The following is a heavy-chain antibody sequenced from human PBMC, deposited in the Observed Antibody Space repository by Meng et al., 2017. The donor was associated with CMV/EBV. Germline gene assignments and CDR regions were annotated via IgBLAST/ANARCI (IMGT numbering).Heavy chain of an antibody. CDR1: GFTFSSYA. Sequence: AASGFTFSSYAISWVRQAPGKGLEWVSAISGSGGSTYYADSVKGRFTISRDNSKNTLYLQMNSLRAEDTAVYYCAKVEVTTWGYFDYWGQGTLVTVSS. CDR2: ISGSGGST. CDR3: AKVEVTTWGYFDY. V-gene: IGHV3-23*01. D-gene: IGHD4-17*01. J-gene: IGHJ4*02.